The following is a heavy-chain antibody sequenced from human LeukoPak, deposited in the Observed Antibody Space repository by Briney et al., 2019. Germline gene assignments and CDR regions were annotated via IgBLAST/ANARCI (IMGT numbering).Heavy chain of an antibody. V-gene: IGHV4-59*01. D-gene: IGHD6-19*01. CDR2: IYYSGST. Sequence: SEILSLTCTVSGGSISNYYWSWIRQPPGKGLEWIGYIYYSGSTTYNPSLKSRVTISVDTSKNQFSLKLTSVTAADTAVYYCARGLVAGGVYFDYWGQGTVVTDSS. CDR1: GGSISNYY. CDR3: ARGLVAGGVYFDY. J-gene: IGHJ4*02.